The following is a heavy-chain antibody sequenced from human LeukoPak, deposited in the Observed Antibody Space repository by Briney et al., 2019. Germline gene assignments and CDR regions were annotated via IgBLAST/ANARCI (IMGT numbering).Heavy chain of an antibody. CDR3: ARERAAMRYYYYMDV. D-gene: IGHD2-2*01. CDR2: IYFSGTT. J-gene: IGHJ6*03. CDR1: EDSIGSYY. Sequence: SETLSLTCTVSEDSIGSYYWTWIRQPPGKGLEWIGSIYFSGTTNYNPSLKSRVTISVDTSKNQFSLRLSSVAAADTAVYYCARERAAMRYYYYMDVWGKGTTVTVSS. V-gene: IGHV4-59*12.